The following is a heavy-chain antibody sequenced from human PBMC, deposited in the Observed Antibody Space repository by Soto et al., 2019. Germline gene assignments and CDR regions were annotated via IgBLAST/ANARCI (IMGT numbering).Heavy chain of an antibody. Sequence: GGSLRLSCAASGFTFSSYSMNWVRQAPGKGLEWVSSISSSSSYIYYADSVKGRFTISRDNAKNSLYLQMNSLRAEDTAVYYCAREVLRYFDWLSGGDAFDIWGQGTMVTVSS. V-gene: IGHV3-21*01. CDR1: GFTFSSYS. D-gene: IGHD3-9*01. CDR2: ISSSSSYI. J-gene: IGHJ3*02. CDR3: AREVLRYFDWLSGGDAFDI.